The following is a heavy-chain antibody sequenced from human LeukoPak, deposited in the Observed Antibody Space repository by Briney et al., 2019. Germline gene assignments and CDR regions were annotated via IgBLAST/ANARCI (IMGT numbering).Heavy chain of an antibody. Sequence: ASVKVSCKASGYTFTSYDINWVRQATRQGLEWMGWMNPNSGNTGYAQKFQGRVTMTRNTSISTAYMELSSLRSEDTAVYYCARGTIAVAGTDFDYWGQGTLVTVSS. CDR1: GYTFTSYD. V-gene: IGHV1-8*01. D-gene: IGHD6-19*01. J-gene: IGHJ4*02. CDR3: ARGTIAVAGTDFDY. CDR2: MNPNSGNT.